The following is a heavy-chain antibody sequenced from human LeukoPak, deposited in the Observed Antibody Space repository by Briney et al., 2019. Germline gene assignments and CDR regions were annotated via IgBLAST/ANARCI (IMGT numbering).Heavy chain of an antibody. J-gene: IGHJ4*02. Sequence: PGGSLRLSCAASGFTFSSYAMHWVRQAPGKGLEWVAVISYDGSNKYYADSVKGRFTISRDNTKNSLYLQMNSLRAEDTAVYYCARDKYYSDSESSLRYDYWGQGTLVTVSS. CDR2: ISYDGSNK. CDR3: ARDKYYSDSESSLRYDY. CDR1: GFTFSSYA. V-gene: IGHV3-30-3*01. D-gene: IGHD3-10*01.